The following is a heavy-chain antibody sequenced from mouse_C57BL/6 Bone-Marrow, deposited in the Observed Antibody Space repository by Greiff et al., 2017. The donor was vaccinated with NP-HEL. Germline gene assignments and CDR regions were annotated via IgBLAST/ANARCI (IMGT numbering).Heavy chain of an antibody. CDR2: IRSKSNNYAT. CDR3: VSPYDYDGAWFAY. D-gene: IGHD2-4*01. V-gene: IGHV10-1*01. J-gene: IGHJ3*01. CDR1: GFSFNTYA. Sequence: EVKVVESGGGLVQPKGSLKLSCAASGFSFNTYAMNWVRQAPGKGLEWVARIRSKSNNYATYYADSVKDRFTISRDDSESMLYLQMNNLKTEDTAMYYCVSPYDYDGAWFAYWGQGTLVTVSA.